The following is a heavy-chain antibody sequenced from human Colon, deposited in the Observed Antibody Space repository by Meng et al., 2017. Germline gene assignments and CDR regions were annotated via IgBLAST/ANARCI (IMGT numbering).Heavy chain of an antibody. CDR2: INPNGGAT. V-gene: IGHV1-46*01. Sequence: QVQLVQSGAEVKKSGASVKVSCKASGYTFSNYYLHWVRQAPGKGLEWVGIINPNGGATSYAQKFRGRVTMTRDSSTSTVYMELSSLRSEDTAVYFCARCQLANRGWFDSWGQGTLVIVSS. D-gene: IGHD2/OR15-2a*01. CDR1: GYTFSNYY. CDR3: ARCQLANRGWFDS. J-gene: IGHJ5*01.